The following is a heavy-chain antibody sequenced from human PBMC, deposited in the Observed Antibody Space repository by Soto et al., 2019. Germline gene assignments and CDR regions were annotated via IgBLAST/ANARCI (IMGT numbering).Heavy chain of an antibody. J-gene: IGHJ6*02. CDR2: IYYSGNT. D-gene: IGHD1-26*01. V-gene: IGHV4-31*03. Sequence: SETLSLTCTVSGGSISSGGYYWTWIRQHPGKGLEWIGYIYYSGNTYYNPSLKSRLTISVDPSKTQFSLKLSSVTAADTAVYYCARDRRPGGGFYHYGMDVWGQGTTVTVSS. CDR3: ARDRRPGGGFYHYGMDV. CDR1: GGSISSGGYY.